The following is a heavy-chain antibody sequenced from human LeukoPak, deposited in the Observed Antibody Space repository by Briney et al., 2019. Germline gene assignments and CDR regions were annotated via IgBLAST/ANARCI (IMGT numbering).Heavy chain of an antibody. D-gene: IGHD4-23*01. CDR1: GGSFSGYY. J-gene: IGHJ4*02. CDR3: ARDYGGTYYFDY. Sequence: PSETLSLTCAVYGGSFSGYYWSWIRQPPGKGLEWIGEINHSGSTNYNPSLKSRVTISVDTSKNQFSLKLSSVTAADTAVYYCARDYGGTYYFDYWGQGTLVTVSS. CDR2: INHSGST. V-gene: IGHV4-34*01.